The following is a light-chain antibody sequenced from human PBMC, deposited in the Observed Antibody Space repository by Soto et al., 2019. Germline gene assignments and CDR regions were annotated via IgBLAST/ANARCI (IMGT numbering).Light chain of an antibody. Sequence: QSALTQPPSASGSPGQSVTISCTGTSRDVGYYAYVSWYQHHPGKAPKLIIYEVNKRPSGVPYRFSGSKSGNTASLTVSGLQADDAATYYCISHAGGNNLGVFGTGTKLTVL. CDR3: ISHAGGNNLGV. CDR2: EVN. J-gene: IGLJ1*01. V-gene: IGLV2-8*01. CDR1: SRDVGYYAY.